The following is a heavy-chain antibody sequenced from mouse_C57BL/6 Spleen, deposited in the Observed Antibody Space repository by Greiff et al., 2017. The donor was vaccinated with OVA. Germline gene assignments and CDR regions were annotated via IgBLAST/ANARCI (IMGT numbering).Heavy chain of an antibody. V-gene: IGHV5-17*01. D-gene: IGHD1-1*01. Sequence: EVHLVESGGGLVKPGGSLKLSCAASGFTFSDYGMHWVRQAPEKGLEWVAYISSGSSTIYYADTVKGRFTISRDNAKNTLFLQMTSLRSEDTVMYDCARRGETVVATEGYWYFDVWGTGTTVTVSS. CDR3: ARRGETVVATEGYWYFDV. J-gene: IGHJ1*03. CDR2: ISSGSSTI. CDR1: GFTFSDYG.